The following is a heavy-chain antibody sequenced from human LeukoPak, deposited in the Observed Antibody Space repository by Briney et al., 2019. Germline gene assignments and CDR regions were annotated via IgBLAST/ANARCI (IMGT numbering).Heavy chain of an antibody. CDR1: GFTFSSYA. CDR2: ISGSGGST. D-gene: IGHD4-17*01. V-gene: IGHV3-23*01. Sequence: GGSLRLSCAASGFTFSSYAMSWVRQAPGKGLEWVSAISGSGGSTYYADSVKGRLTISRDNSKNTLYLQMNSLRAEDTAVYFCAKAHRDYYGDYGKDYWGQGTLVTVSS. CDR3: AKAHRDYYGDYGKDY. J-gene: IGHJ4*02.